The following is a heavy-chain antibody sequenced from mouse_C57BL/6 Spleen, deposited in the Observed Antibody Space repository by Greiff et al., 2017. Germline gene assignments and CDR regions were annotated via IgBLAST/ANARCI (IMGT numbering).Heavy chain of an antibody. D-gene: IGHD1-1*01. CDR1: GFTFSDYY. CDR2: INYDGSST. V-gene: IGHV5-16*01. J-gene: IGHJ4*01. CDR3: ARDYYGSRGYYAMDY. Sequence: DVKLVESEGGLVQPGSSMKLSCTASGFTFSDYYMAWVRQVPEKGLEWVANINYDGSSTYYLDSLKSRFIISRDNAKNILYLQMSSLKSEDTATYYCARDYYGSRGYYAMDYWGQGTSVTVSS.